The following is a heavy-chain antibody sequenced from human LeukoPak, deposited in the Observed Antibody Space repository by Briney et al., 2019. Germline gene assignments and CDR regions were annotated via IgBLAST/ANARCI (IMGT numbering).Heavy chain of an antibody. V-gene: IGHV3-15*01. D-gene: IGHD1-26*01. CDR3: TTDSDYSGSLAY. J-gene: IGHJ4*02. CDR2: IKSKTDGGTT. Sequence: GGSLRLSCAASGFTFSSYSMNWVRQAPGKGLEWVGRIKSKTDGGTTDYAAPVKGRFTISRDDSKNTLYLQMNSLKTEDTAVYYCTTDSDYSGSLAYWGQGTLVTVSS. CDR1: GFTFSSYS.